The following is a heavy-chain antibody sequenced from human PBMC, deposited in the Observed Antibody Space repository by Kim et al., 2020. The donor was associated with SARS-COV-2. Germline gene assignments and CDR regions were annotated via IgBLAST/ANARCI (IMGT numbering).Heavy chain of an antibody. V-gene: IGHV3-9*01. CDR3: AKGSPGSSWYGYFDY. CDR2: ISWNSGSI. CDR1: GFTFDDYA. Sequence: GGSLRLSCAASGFTFDDYAMHWVRQAPGKGLEWVSGISWNSGSIGYADSVKGRFTISRDNAKNSLYLQMNSLRAEDTALYYCAKGSPGSSWYGYFDYWGQGTLVTVSS. D-gene: IGHD6-13*01. J-gene: IGHJ4*02.